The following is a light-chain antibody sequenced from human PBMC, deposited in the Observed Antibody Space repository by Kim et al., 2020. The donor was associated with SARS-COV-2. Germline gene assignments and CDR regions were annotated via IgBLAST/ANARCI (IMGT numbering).Light chain of an antibody. Sequence: SAGERATLSCRASQSVKSRYLTWYQQKPGQAPRLLIYDASNRATGIPDRFSGSGSGTDFTLTISRLEPEDFAVYYCQQYGNSPPTFGQGTKVEIK. CDR1: QSVKSRY. CDR3: QQYGNSPPT. J-gene: IGKJ1*01. CDR2: DAS. V-gene: IGKV3-20*01.